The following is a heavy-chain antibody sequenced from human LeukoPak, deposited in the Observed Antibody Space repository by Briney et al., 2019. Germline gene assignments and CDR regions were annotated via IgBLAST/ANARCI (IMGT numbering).Heavy chain of an antibody. CDR2: IRYDGSNK. CDR3: AKDPDQHSSGWYYFDY. Sequence: PGGSLRLSCAASGFTFSSYGMHWVRQAPGKGLEGVAFIRYDGSNKYYADSVKGRFTISRDNSKNTLYLQVNSLRAEDTAVYYCAKDPDQHSSGWYYFDYWGQGTLVTVSS. D-gene: IGHD6-19*01. CDR1: GFTFSSYG. J-gene: IGHJ4*02. V-gene: IGHV3-30*02.